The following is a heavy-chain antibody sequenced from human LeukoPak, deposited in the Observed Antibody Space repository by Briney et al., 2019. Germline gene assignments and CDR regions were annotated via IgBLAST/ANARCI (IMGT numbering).Heavy chain of an antibody. CDR1: GGSISSGDYY. J-gene: IGHJ4*02. CDR2: IYYSGST. CDR3: ALEMATTLAS. V-gene: IGHV4-30-4*08. Sequence: SETLSLTCTVSGGSISSGDYYWSWIRQPPGKGLEWIGYIYYSGSTYYNPSLKSRVTISVDTSKNQFSRNLSSVTAADTAVYYCALEMATTLASWGQGTLVTVSS. D-gene: IGHD5-24*01.